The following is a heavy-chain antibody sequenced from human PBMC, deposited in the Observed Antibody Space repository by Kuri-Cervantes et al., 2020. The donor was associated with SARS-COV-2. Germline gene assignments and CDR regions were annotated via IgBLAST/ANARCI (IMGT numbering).Heavy chain of an antibody. Sequence: GGSLRLSCAASGFTFSSYAMHWVRQAPGKGLEWVAVISYDGSNKYYADSVKGRFTISRDNSKNTLYLQMNSLRAEDTAVYHCAKRYQDTIFGVVIDYYYMDVWGKGTTVTVSS. V-gene: IGHV3-30-3*02. CDR2: ISYDGSNK. D-gene: IGHD3-3*01. CDR1: GFTFSSYA. J-gene: IGHJ6*03. CDR3: AKRYQDTIFGVVIDYYYMDV.